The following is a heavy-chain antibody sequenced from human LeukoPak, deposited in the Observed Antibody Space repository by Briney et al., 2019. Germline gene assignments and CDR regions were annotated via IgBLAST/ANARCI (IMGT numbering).Heavy chain of an antibody. CDR2: ISRNGTTI. V-gene: IGHV3-48*03. J-gene: IGHJ6*03. D-gene: IGHD2-15*01. CDR1: GFTFSNYE. Sequence: GGSLRLSCAASGFTFSNYEMNWVRQAPGKGLEWVSYISRNGTTIYYAESVKGRFTISRDNAKNSLYLQMNSLRAEDTAVYYCARGCSGGSCYSLVYYYYYMDVWGKGITVTVSS. CDR3: ARGCSGGSCYSLVYYYYYMDV.